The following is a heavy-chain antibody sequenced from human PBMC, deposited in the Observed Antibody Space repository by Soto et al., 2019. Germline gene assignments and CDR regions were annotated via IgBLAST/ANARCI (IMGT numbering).Heavy chain of an antibody. CDR2: IWYDGSNK. D-gene: IGHD6-19*01. CDR3: ARDYSSGWYGAVY. CDR1: GFTFSNYA. J-gene: IGHJ4*02. Sequence: QVQLVESGGGVVQPGRSLRLSCAASGFTFSNYAMHWVRQAPGKGLEWVAVIWYDGSNKYYADSEKGRFTISRDKSKNTLYLQMNSLRAEDTAVYYCARDYSSGWYGAVYWGQGTLVTVSS. V-gene: IGHV3-33*01.